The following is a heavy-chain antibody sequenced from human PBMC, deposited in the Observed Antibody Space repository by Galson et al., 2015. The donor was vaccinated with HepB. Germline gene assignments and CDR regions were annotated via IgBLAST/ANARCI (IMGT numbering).Heavy chain of an antibody. Sequence: SLRLSCAASGFTFSSYSMNWVRQAPGKGLEWVSSISSSSSYIYYADSVKGRFTISRDNAKNSLYLQMNSLRAEDTAVYYCARDERIVVVPAAESNHNWFDPWGQGTLVTVSS. J-gene: IGHJ5*02. CDR3: ARDERIVVVPAAESNHNWFDP. V-gene: IGHV3-21*01. CDR2: ISSSSSYI. CDR1: GFTFSSYS. D-gene: IGHD2-2*01.